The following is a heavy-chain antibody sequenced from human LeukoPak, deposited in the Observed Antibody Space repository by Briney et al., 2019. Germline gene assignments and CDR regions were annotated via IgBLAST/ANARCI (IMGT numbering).Heavy chain of an antibody. Sequence: GGSLRLSCAASGFTFSSYFMHCLRQAPGKGLVWVSRINGDGSSTIYADSVKGRFTISRDNAKNTLYLQMNSLRAEDTAVYYCARGHYGPDYWGQGTLVTVSS. CDR1: GFTFSSYF. D-gene: IGHD4-17*01. CDR3: ARGHYGPDY. CDR2: INGDGSST. V-gene: IGHV3-74*01. J-gene: IGHJ4*02.